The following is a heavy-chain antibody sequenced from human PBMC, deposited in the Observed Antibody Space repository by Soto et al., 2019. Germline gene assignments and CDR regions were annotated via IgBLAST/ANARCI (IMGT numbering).Heavy chain of an antibody. Sequence: EVQLLESGGNLVQPGESLRLSCAASGFTFSPYAMSWVRQSPGKGLEWVSHISSDFITYYADCVKRRFTISRDNSKNTLYLPMNSLRAEDTALYFCAKTCRHPAYSTGFFAAVDFWGQGTMVTVAT. J-gene: IGHJ3*01. CDR3: AKTCRHPAYSTGFFAAVDF. CDR1: GFTFSPYA. CDR2: ISSDFIT. V-gene: IGHV3-23*01. D-gene: IGHD2-21*01.